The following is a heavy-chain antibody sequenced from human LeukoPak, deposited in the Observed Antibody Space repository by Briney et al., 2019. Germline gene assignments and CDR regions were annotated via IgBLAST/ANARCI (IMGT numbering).Heavy chain of an antibody. V-gene: IGHV4-34*01. J-gene: IGHJ3*02. Sequence: PSETLSLTCAVDGGSITGYYWSWIRQPPGQGLEWIGEVTHRGSTSYNPSLESRVTISIDTSKTEFSLKLRSVTAADTAVYYCASGRGGYYDSSGSALGAFDIWGQGTMVTVSS. CDR3: ASGRGGYYDSSGSALGAFDI. CDR1: GGSITGYY. D-gene: IGHD3-22*01. CDR2: VTHRGST.